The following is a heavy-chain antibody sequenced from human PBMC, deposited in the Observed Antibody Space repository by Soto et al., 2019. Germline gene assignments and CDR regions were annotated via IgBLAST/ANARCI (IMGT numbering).Heavy chain of an antibody. Sequence: QVQLQESGPGLVKPSETLSLTCTVSGGSISSYYWNWIRQPPGKGLEWIGYIYYSGSTNYNPSLKRSVTLSVDTSKNQFSLKLSSVTAADTAVYYWARDRNWKGYYGMDVWGQGTTVTVSS. CDR3: ARDRNWKGYYGMDV. CDR2: IYYSGST. CDR1: GGSISSYY. D-gene: IGHD1-1*01. J-gene: IGHJ6*02. V-gene: IGHV4-59*01.